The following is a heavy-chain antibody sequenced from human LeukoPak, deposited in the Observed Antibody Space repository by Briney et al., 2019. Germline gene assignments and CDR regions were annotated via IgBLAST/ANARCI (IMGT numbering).Heavy chain of an antibody. V-gene: IGHV1-46*01. Sequence: ASVKVSCKASGYTFTSYYMHWVRQAPGQGLEWMGIINPSGGSTSYAQKFQGRVTMTRDTSTSTVYMELSSLGSEDTAVCYCARDGRLGIRPFDYWGQGTLVTVSS. J-gene: IGHJ4*02. CDR3: ARDGRLGIRPFDY. CDR1: GYTFTSYY. D-gene: IGHD7-27*01. CDR2: INPSGGST.